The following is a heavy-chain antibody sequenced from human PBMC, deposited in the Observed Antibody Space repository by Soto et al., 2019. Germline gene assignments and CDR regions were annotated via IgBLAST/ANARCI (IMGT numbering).Heavy chain of an antibody. Sequence: QVQLQESGPGLVKPSETLSLTCTVSGGSISSYYWSWIRQPPGKGLEWIGYIYYSGSTNYNPSLKSRVTISVDTSKNQFSLKLSSVTAADTAVYYCARHGAAAAMYNWFDPWGQGTLVTVSS. CDR2: IYYSGST. V-gene: IGHV4-59*08. J-gene: IGHJ5*02. D-gene: IGHD2-2*01. CDR3: ARHGAAAAMYNWFDP. CDR1: GGSISSYY.